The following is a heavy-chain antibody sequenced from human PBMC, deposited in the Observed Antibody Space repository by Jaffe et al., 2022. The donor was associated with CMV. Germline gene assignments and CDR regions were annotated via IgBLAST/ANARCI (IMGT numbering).Heavy chain of an antibody. Sequence: QVQLQQWGTGLLKPSETLSLTCAVQGGSLSNYYWGWIRQPPGKGLESIGEIDPSGDANYNSSFESRVTISVDRSKYHLSLRLSSVTAADTAVYYCARGRRVYGDYDRYQPQYIYYYYMDIWGKGTTVTVSS. CDR2: IDPSGDA. J-gene: IGHJ6*03. CDR3: ARGRRVYGDYDRYQPQYIYYYYMDI. D-gene: IGHD4-17*01. V-gene: IGHV4-34*01. CDR1: GGSLSNYY.